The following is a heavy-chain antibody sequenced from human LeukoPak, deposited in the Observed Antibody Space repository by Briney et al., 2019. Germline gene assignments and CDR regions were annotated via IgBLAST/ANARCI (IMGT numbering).Heavy chain of an antibody. CDR1: GFTFTNYA. J-gene: IGHJ4*02. CDR2: ISDSGTT. Sequence: GGSLRLSCAASGFTFTNYAMSWVRQAPRKGLEWVSTISDSGTTYFADSVKGRFTISRDNSKNTLYLQMNSLGADDTAVYYCAKARNYYGPGNSCPVYWGQGTLVTVSS. V-gene: IGHV3-23*01. D-gene: IGHD3-10*01. CDR3: AKARNYYGPGNSCPVY.